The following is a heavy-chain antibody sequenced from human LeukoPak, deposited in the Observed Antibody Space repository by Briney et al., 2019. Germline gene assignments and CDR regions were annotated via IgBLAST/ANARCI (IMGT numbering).Heavy chain of an antibody. CDR2: IIPIFGTA. V-gene: IGHV1-69*05. CDR3: ARDRNWNDVYWFDP. CDR1: GGTFSSYA. D-gene: IGHD1-1*01. J-gene: IGHJ5*02. Sequence: SVKVSCKASGGTFSSYAISWVRQAPGQGLEWMGGIIPIFGTANYAQKFQGRVTITRDTSASTAYMELSSLRSEDTAVYYCARDRNWNDVYWFDPWGQGTLVTVSS.